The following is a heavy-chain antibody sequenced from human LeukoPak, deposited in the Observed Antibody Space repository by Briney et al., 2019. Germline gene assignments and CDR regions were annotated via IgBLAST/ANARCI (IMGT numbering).Heavy chain of an antibody. D-gene: IGHD3-16*01. CDR1: GFTFSSYW. CDR2: INHSGNAN. Sequence: GGSLRLSCAASGFTFSSYWMNWARLAPGKGLEWVASINHSGNANYYVDSVKGRFTISRDNAKNSLYLQMSNLRAEDTAVYFCARGGGLDVWGQGATVTVSS. J-gene: IGHJ6*02. CDR3: ARGGGLDV. V-gene: IGHV3-7*03.